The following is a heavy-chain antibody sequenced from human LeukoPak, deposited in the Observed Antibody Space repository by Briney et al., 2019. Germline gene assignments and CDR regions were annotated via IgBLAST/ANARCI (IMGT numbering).Heavy chain of an antibody. Sequence: GGSLRLSCAASGFTFSRYWLSWVRQAPGKGLEWVANIKQDGSEKYYVDPVKGRFTISRDNAKNSLYLQMNSLRAEDTAVYYCARDQSNDYWGQGTLVTVSS. J-gene: IGHJ4*02. CDR3: ARDQSNDY. V-gene: IGHV3-7*05. CDR2: IKQDGSEK. CDR1: GFTFSRYW.